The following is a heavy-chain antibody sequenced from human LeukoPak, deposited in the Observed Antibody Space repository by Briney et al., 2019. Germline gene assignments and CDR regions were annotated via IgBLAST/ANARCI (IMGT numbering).Heavy chain of an antibody. V-gene: IGHV3-53*01. J-gene: IGHJ4*02. CDR3: ASRPPTNWGLDY. CDR1: GFTVSDNY. CDR2: IYSSGST. Sequence: GGSLRLSCAASGFTVSDNYMSWVRQAPGKGLEWVSVIYSSGSTYYADSVKGRFTISRDNSKNTLHLQMNSLRAEDTAVYYCASRPPTNWGLDYWGQGTLVTVSS. D-gene: IGHD7-27*01.